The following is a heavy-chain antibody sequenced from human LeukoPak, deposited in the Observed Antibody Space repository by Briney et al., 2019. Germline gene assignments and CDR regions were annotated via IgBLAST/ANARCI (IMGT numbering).Heavy chain of an antibody. J-gene: IGHJ5*02. CDR1: GYTFTSYG. Sequence: ASVKVSCKASGYTFTSYGISWVRQAPGQGLEWMGWISAYNGNTNYAQKLQGRVTMTTDTSTSTAYMELRSLRSDDTAVYYCARVRMVVVVVAAFNWFDPWGQGTLVAVSS. V-gene: IGHV1-18*01. CDR2: ISAYNGNT. D-gene: IGHD2-15*01. CDR3: ARVRMVVVVVAAFNWFDP.